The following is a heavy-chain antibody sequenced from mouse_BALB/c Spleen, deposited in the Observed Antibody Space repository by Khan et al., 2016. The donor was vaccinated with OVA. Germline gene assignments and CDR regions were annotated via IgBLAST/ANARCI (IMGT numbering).Heavy chain of an antibody. CDR1: GFTFSTYG. J-gene: IGHJ3*01. CDR3: ARLAYYYDSEGFAY. CDR2: VSTGGHYT. Sequence: EVELVESGGDVVKPGGSLKLSCAASGFTFSTYGMSWVRQTPDKRLEWVATVSTGGHYTYYPDTVTGRFTISRDTAKNTLYLQMNSLKSEETAMFYGARLAYYYDSEGFAYWGQGTLVTVSA. V-gene: IGHV5-6*01. D-gene: IGHD1-1*01.